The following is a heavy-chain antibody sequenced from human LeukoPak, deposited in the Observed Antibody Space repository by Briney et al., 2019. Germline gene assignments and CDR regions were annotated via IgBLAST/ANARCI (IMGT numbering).Heavy chain of an antibody. J-gene: IGHJ6*03. CDR3: ARRLDYSSTNPYYYYYMDV. CDR2: ISAYNGNT. Sequence: ASVKVSCKASGYTFTSYGISWVRQAPGQGLEWMGWISAYNGNTNYAQKLQGRVTMTTDTSTSTAYMELRSLRSDDTAVYYCARRLDYSSTNPYYYYYMDVWGKGTTVTVSS. CDR1: GYTFTSYG. D-gene: IGHD4-11*01. V-gene: IGHV1-18*01.